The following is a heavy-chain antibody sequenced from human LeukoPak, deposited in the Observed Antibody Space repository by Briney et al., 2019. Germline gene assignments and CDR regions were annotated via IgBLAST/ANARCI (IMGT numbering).Heavy chain of an antibody. Sequence: SETLSLTCTVSGGSISSYYWSWIRQPPGKGLEWIGYIYYSGSTNYNSSLKSRVTISVDTSKNQFSLKLSSVTAADTAVYYCARGPYCSSTSCYTRFDPWGQGTLVTVSS. CDR3: ARGPYCSSTSCYTRFDP. D-gene: IGHD2-2*02. V-gene: IGHV4-59*01. CDR1: GGSISSYY. CDR2: IYYSGST. J-gene: IGHJ5*02.